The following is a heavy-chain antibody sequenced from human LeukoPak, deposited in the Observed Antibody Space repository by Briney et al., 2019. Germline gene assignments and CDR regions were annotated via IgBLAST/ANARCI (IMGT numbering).Heavy chain of an antibody. Sequence: GGSLRLSCASSGFNFGAYWMSWVRQAPGKGLEWVATIKQDESEKYYVDSVKGRFTISRDNAKNSLYLQMNSLRAEDTALYYCARGRYSGSYLLDYWGQGTLVTVSS. CDR3: ARGRYSGSYLLDY. CDR2: IKQDESEK. J-gene: IGHJ4*02. D-gene: IGHD1-26*01. CDR1: GFNFGAYW. V-gene: IGHV3-7*01.